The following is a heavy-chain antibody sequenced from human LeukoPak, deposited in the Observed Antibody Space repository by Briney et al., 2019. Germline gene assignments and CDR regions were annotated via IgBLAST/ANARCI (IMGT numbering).Heavy chain of an antibody. V-gene: IGHV1-46*01. D-gene: IGHD4-23*01. Sequence: GASVKVSCKASGYTFTSYYMHWVRQAPGQGLEWMGIINPSGGSTSYAQKFQGRVTMTRDTFTSTVYMELSSLRSEDTAVYYCARDGTTVVKRDAFDPWGQGTLVTVSS. J-gene: IGHJ5*02. CDR1: GYTFTSYY. CDR3: ARDGTTVVKRDAFDP. CDR2: INPSGGST.